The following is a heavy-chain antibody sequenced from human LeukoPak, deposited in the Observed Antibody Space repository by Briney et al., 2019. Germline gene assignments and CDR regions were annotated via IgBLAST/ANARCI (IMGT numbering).Heavy chain of an antibody. CDR1: GFTFSDYA. V-gene: IGHV3-30*03. CDR3: ARDDYGDYAVY. J-gene: IGHJ4*02. D-gene: IGHD4-17*01. Sequence: GGSLRLSCAASGFTFSDYAMHWARQAPGKGLEWVALISYDGREEFYANPVKGRFTISRDNPKKTVHLQMNSLRAEDTAVYYCARDDYGDYAVYWGQGTLVTVSS. CDR2: ISYDGREE.